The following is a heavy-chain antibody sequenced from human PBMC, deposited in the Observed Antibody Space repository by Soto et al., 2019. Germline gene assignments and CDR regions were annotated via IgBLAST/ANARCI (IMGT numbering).Heavy chain of an antibody. CDR2: IYDGGST. D-gene: IGHD4-17*01. J-gene: IGHJ5*02. CDR1: GFTVSTNY. Sequence: EVQLVESGGGLVQPGGSLGISCVASGFTVSTNYVSWVRQAPGKGLEWVSIIYDGGSTYYADSVKGRFTISRDNSKNTVYLQMNSLRGVDTAVYYCARGXGDYGRRLDPRGQGTLVIVSS. CDR3: ARGXGDYGRRLDP. V-gene: IGHV3-66*01.